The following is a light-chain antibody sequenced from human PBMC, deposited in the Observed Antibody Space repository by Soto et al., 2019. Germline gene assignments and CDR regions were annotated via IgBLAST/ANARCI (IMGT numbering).Light chain of an antibody. Sequence: EIVMTQFPATLSVSPGERCTRSGVASQSVGSDLAWYQQKPGQAPRLVIYDIFTRATGVTTRISGSGSGTEFTLTISSLQSEDFAVYYCQPYNSWPLTVGGGTKVEIK. J-gene: IGKJ4*01. V-gene: IGKV3D-15*01. CDR1: QSVGSD. CDR2: DIF. CDR3: QPYNSWPLT.